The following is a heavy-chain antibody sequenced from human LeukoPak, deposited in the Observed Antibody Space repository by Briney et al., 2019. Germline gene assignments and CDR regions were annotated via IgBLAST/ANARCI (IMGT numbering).Heavy chain of an antibody. J-gene: IGHJ3*01. CDR3: ARPFSSGLLHDAFAV. Sequence: KSSETLSLTCAVYGGSFSGYYWSWIRQPPGKVLEWIGEINHSGSTNYNPSLKSRVTISVDTSKNQLSLKLSSVTAADTAVYYCARPFSSGLLHDAFAVWGQGTMVTVSS. V-gene: IGHV4-34*01. D-gene: IGHD6-19*01. CDR2: INHSGST. CDR1: GGSFSGYY.